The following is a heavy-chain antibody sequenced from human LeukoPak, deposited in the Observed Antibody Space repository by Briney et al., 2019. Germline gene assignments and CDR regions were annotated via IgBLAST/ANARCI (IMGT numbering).Heavy chain of an antibody. J-gene: IGHJ4*02. CDR2: IYHGGST. CDR1: SSYX. Sequence: SSYXXXWVRQPPGQGLEXLGEIYHGGSTNYNTSLKSRVTISIDKSKSQFSLRLTSVTAADTAVYYCARAPWDSYYNSYFDFWGQGTLVTVSS. V-gene: IGHV4-4*02. D-gene: IGHD3-10*01. CDR3: ARAPWDSYYNSYFDF.